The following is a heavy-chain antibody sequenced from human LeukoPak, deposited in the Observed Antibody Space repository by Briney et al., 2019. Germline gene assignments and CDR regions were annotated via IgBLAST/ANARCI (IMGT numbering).Heavy chain of an antibody. CDR3: AKDQLGYSYGYKSYGMDV. J-gene: IGHJ6*02. D-gene: IGHD5-18*01. CDR2: ISYDGGNK. Sequence: GRSLRLSCAASGFTFSTYGMHWVRQAPGKGLEWVAVISYDGGNKYYGDSVKGRFTISRDNSKNTVYLQMNSLRAEDTALYYCAKDQLGYSYGYKSYGMDVWGQGTTVTVSS. V-gene: IGHV3-30*18. CDR1: GFTFSTYG.